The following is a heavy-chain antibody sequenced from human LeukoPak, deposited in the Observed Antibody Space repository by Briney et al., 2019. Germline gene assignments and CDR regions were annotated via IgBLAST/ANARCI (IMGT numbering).Heavy chain of an antibody. Sequence: SETLSLTCTVSGGYISSYYWSWIRPPAGKGPEWIGRIYTSGSTNYNPSLKSRVPMSVDTSKNQFSLKLSSVLAADTAVYYGARVLRFLEWSLSWFDPWGQGTLVTVSS. CDR3: ARVLRFLEWSLSWFDP. V-gene: IGHV4-4*07. D-gene: IGHD3-3*01. CDR2: IYTSGST. J-gene: IGHJ5*02. CDR1: GGYISSYY.